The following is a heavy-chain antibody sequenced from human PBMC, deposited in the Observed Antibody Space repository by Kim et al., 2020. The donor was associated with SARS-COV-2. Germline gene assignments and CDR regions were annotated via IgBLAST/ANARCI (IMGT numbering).Heavy chain of an antibody. J-gene: IGHJ5*02. D-gene: IGHD2-15*01. CDR3: ASPRYCSGGSCYSS. Sequence: AASVRGRFSNSRDDSANSLYLQMNSLKTEDTAVYYCASPRYCSGGSCYSSWGQGTLVTVSS. V-gene: IGHV3-72*01.